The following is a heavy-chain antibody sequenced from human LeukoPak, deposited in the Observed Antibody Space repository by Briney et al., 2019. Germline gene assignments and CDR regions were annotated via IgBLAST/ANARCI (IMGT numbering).Heavy chain of an antibody. V-gene: IGHV3-23*01. J-gene: IGHJ4*02. CDR2: ISGSGGST. CDR3: ARGGGYKLYYFDY. D-gene: IGHD5-24*01. CDR1: GFTFSSYA. Sequence: GGSLRLSCAASGFTFSSYAMSWVRQAPGKGLEWVSAISGSGGSTYYADSVKGRFTISRDNSKNTVYLQMNSLRAEDTAVYYCARGGGYKLYYFDYWGQGTLATVSS.